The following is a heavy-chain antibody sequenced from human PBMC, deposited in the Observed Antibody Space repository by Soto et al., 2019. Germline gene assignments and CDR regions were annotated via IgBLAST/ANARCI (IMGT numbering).Heavy chain of an antibody. V-gene: IGHV3-23*01. CDR1: GFTFSSYA. CDR2: ISGSGGST. J-gene: IGHJ4*02. Sequence: GVSLRLSCAASGFTFSSYAMSWVRQAPGKGLEWVSAISGSGGSTYYADSVKGRFTISRDNSKNTLYPQMNSLRAEDTAVYYCAKVRPPYYYDSSGPPAYWGQGTLVTVSS. D-gene: IGHD3-22*01. CDR3: AKVRPPYYYDSSGPPAY.